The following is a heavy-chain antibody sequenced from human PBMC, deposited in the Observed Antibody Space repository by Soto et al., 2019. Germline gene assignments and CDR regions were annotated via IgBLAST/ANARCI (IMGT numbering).Heavy chain of an antibody. V-gene: IGHV3-9*01. Sequence: PGGSLRLSCAASGFTFSSYAMSWVRQTPGERLEWVSGISWNSGSIGYADSVKGRFTISRDNAKNSLYLQMNSLRAEDTALYYCAKGDPNSSSWLPSSFDYWGQGTLVTVSS. CDR2: ISWNSGSI. D-gene: IGHD6-13*01. J-gene: IGHJ4*02. CDR1: GFTFSSYA. CDR3: AKGDPNSSSWLPSSFDY.